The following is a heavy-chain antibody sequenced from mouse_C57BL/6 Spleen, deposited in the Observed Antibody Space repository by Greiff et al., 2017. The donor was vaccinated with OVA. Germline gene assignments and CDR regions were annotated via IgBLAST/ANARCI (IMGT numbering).Heavy chain of an antibody. V-gene: IGHV1-42*01. CDR1: GYSFTGYY. CDR2: INPSTGGT. CDR3: ARREYYFDY. J-gene: IGHJ2*01. Sequence: EVQGVESGPELVKPGASVKISCKASGYSFTGYYMNWVKQSPEKSLEWIGEINPSTGGTTYNQKFKAKATLTVDKSSSTAYMQLKSLTSEDSAVYYCARREYYFDYWGQGTTLTVSS.